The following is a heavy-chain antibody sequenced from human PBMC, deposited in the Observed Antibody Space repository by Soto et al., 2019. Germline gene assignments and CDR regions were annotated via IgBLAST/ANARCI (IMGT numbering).Heavy chain of an antibody. J-gene: IGHJ2*01. D-gene: IGHD4-17*01. Sequence: QVQLVQSGPEVKEPGASVKVSCKASGYTFTSRGIYWVRQAPGQGLEWMGWISPHNGNTHYAQSLQGRVTLTTDTSTSTAYMDPRSLRSDDTAVYYCVREAGDYDWYFDLWGRGTPVTVSS. CDR2: ISPHNGNT. V-gene: IGHV1-18*01. CDR1: GYTFTSRG. CDR3: VREAGDYDWYFDL.